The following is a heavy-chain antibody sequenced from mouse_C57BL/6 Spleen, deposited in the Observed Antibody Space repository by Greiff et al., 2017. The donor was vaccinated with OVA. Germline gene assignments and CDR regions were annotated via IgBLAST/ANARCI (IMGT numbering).Heavy chain of an antibody. CDR1: GYSITSGYY. Sequence: DVKLQESGPGLVKPSQSLSLTCSVTGYSITSGYYWNWIRQFPGNKLEWMGYISYDGSNNYNPSLTNRISITRYSSKNQFFLKLNSVTTEETDTYYGARASYNGAMDYWGQGTSGTVSS. D-gene: IGHD6-1*01. CDR2: ISYDGSN. V-gene: IGHV3-6*01. J-gene: IGHJ4*01. CDR3: ARASYNGAMDY.